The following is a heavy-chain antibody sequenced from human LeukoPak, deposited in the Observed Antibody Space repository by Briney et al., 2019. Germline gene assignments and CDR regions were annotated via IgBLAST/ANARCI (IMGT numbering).Heavy chain of an antibody. CDR2: IYTSGST. D-gene: IGHD2-15*01. V-gene: IGHV4-4*07. J-gene: IGHJ4*02. CDR1: GGSITSYY. CDR3: ARDCTDTYCYSYYFDY. Sequence: SETLSLTCTVSGGSITSYYWSWIRQPAGKGLEWISRIYTSGSTNYTPSLKSRVTISVDKSKNQFSLKLSSVTAADTAVYYCARDCTDTYCYSYYFDYWGQGTLVTVYS.